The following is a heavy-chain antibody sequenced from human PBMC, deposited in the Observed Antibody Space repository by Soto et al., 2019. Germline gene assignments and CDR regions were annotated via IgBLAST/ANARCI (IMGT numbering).Heavy chain of an antibody. CDR3: AKDYPPLTTVTTYFDY. V-gene: IGHV3-23*01. CDR1: GFTISSYA. CDR2: ISGSGGST. D-gene: IGHD4-17*01. J-gene: IGHJ4*02. Sequence: PGGSLRLSCAASGFTISSYAMSWVRQAPGKGLEWVSAISGSGGSTYYADSVKGRFTISRDNSKNTLYLQMNSLRAEDTAVYYCAKDYPPLTTVTTYFDYWGQGTLVTVSS.